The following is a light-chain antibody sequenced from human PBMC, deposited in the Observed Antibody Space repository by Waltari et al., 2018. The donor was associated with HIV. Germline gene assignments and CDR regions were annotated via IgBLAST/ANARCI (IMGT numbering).Light chain of an antibody. J-gene: IGLJ2*01. V-gene: IGLV3-19*01. CDR3: NSRDSSGNHLGVV. Sequence: SSELTQDPAVSVALGQTVRITCQGDSLRSYYASWYQQKPGQAPVLVIYGKNNRTSGIPDLFSGSSSGNTASLTITGAQAEDEADYYCNSRDSSGNHLGVVFGGGTKLTVL. CDR2: GKN. CDR1: SLRSYY.